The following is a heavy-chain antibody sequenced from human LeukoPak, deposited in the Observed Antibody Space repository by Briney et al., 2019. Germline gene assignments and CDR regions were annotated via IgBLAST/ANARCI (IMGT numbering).Heavy chain of an antibody. CDR3: ARHVVSDYDILTGYYLRYWYFDL. D-gene: IGHD3-9*01. V-gene: IGHV4-39*01. J-gene: IGHJ2*01. CDR1: GGSISSSSYY. Sequence: SETLSLTCTVSGGSISSSSYYWGWIRQPPGKGLEWIGSIYYSGSTYYNPSLKSRVTISVDTSKNQFSLKLSSVTAADTAVYYCARHVVSDYDILTGYYLRYWYFDLWGRGTLVTVSS. CDR2: IYYSGST.